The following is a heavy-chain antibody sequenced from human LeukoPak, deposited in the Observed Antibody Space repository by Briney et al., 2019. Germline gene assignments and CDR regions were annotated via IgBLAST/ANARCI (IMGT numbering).Heavy chain of an antibody. D-gene: IGHD3-22*01. CDR2: INHAGST. CDR1: GGSFSGYH. Sequence: SETLSLTCAEYGGSFSGYHWSWIRQPPGKGLEWIGEINHAGSTNYNPSLESRVNISGDTSKNQLSLKLSSVTAADTAVYYCARSPLYYYDSSGYFPYYFDYWGQGTLVTVSS. V-gene: IGHV4-34*01. CDR3: ARSPLYYYDSSGYFPYYFDY. J-gene: IGHJ4*02.